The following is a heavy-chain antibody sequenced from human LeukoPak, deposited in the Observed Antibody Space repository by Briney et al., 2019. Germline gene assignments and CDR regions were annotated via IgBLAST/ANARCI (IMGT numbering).Heavy chain of an antibody. D-gene: IGHD6-6*01. CDR2: IKEDGNEQ. Sequence: GGSPRLSCAASGFTFSTYWMTWVRQAPGKGLEWVANIKEDGNEQHYVDSVKGRFTISRDNDKNSLYLQMHSLRVEDTAVYYCARGVRSGNWGQGTLVTVSS. J-gene: IGHJ4*02. CDR3: ARGVRSGN. CDR1: GFTFSTYW. V-gene: IGHV3-7*03.